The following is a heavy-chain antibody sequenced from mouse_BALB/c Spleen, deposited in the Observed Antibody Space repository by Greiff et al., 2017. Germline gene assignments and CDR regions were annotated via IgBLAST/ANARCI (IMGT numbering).Heavy chain of an antibody. CDR3: ARFGTEAMDY. V-gene: IGHV5-17*02. J-gene: IGHJ4*01. Sequence: EVQRVESGGGLVQPGGSRKLSCAASGFTFSSFGMHWVRQAPEKGLEWVAYISSGSSTIYYADTVKGRFTISRDNPKNTLFLQMTSLRSEDTAMYYCARFGTEAMDYWGQGTSVTVSS. CDR1: GFTFSSFG. CDR2: ISSGSSTI. D-gene: IGHD4-1*01.